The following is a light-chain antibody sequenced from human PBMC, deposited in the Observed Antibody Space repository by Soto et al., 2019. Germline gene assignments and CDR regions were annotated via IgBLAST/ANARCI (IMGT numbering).Light chain of an antibody. J-gene: IGKJ1*01. Sequence: EIVMTQSPATLSVSPGERATLSCRASQSVSSNLAWYQQKPGQVPRLLIYGASTRATGIPARFSGSGSGTEFTLTISSLQPDDFATYYCQQYNNWPRTFGQGTRWIS. CDR3: QQYNNWPRT. CDR2: GAS. V-gene: IGKV3-15*01. CDR1: QSVSSN.